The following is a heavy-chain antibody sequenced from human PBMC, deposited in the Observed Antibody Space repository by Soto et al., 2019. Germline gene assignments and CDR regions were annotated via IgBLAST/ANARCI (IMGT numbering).Heavy chain of an antibody. CDR2: INGGNGGT. CDR3: ARADVMLVAIINTLIDN. V-gene: IGHV3-23*01. Sequence: DVQLLESGGGLAQPGGSLRLSCAASGFTFVKHAMTWVRQAPGKGLEWVSTINGGNGGTYYADSVKGRFTISRDNSHNTLYLHMGSLRSEDTAIYYCARADVMLVAIINTLIDNWGQGTLVTVSS. CDR1: GFTFVKHA. J-gene: IGHJ4*02. D-gene: IGHD2-8*02.